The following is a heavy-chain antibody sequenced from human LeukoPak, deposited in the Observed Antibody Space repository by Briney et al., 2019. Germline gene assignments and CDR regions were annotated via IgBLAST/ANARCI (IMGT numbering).Heavy chain of an antibody. J-gene: IGHJ4*02. Sequence: ASVKVSCKASGYTFTSYGISWVRQAPGQGLEWMGWINPNSGGTNYAQKFQGRVTMTRDTSISTAYMELSRLRSDDTAVYYCAREGSGSYYFAYDYWGQGTLVTVSS. CDR3: AREGSGSYYFAYDY. V-gene: IGHV1-2*02. CDR1: GYTFTSYG. D-gene: IGHD3-10*01. CDR2: INPNSGGT.